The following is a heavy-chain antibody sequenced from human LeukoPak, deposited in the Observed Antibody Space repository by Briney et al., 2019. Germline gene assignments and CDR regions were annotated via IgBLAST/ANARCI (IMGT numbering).Heavy chain of an antibody. D-gene: IGHD6-13*01. CDR2: INSDGSSI. CDR3: TISRGRIAAADYYGMDV. J-gene: IGHJ6*02. Sequence: EGSLRLSCAASGFTFSSYWMHWVRQAPGQGLVWVSHINSDGSSITYADSVKGRFTISRDNAKNTLYLQMNSLRAGDTAMYYCTISRGRIAAADYYGMDVWGQGTTVTVSS. V-gene: IGHV3-74*03. CDR1: GFTFSSYW.